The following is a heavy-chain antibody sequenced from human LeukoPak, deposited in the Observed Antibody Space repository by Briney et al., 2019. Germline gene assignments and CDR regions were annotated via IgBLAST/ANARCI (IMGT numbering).Heavy chain of an antibody. V-gene: IGHV3-7*01. D-gene: IGHD2-15*01. J-gene: IGHJ3*02. CDR2: IKQDGSEK. CDR3: ARVDSLGQLLHGRSAFDI. Sequence: GGSLRLSCAASGFTFSSYWMSWVRQAPGKGLEWVANIKQDGSEKYYVDSVKGRFTISRDNAKNSLYLQMNSLSAEDTAVYYCARVDSLGQLLHGRSAFDIWGQGTMVTVSS. CDR1: GFTFSSYW.